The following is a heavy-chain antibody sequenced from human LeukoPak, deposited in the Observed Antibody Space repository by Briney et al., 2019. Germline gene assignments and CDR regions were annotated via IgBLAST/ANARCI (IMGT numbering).Heavy chain of an antibody. CDR3: ARSDSSGYYYYFDY. Sequence: SVKVSCKASGGTFSSYAISWVRQAPGQGLEWMGRIIPIFGTANYAQKFQGRVTITTDESTSTAYMELSSLRSEDTAVYYCARSDSSGYYYYFDYWGQRTLVTVSS. J-gene: IGHJ4*02. CDR2: IIPIFGTA. CDR1: GGTFSSYA. D-gene: IGHD3-22*01. V-gene: IGHV1-69*05.